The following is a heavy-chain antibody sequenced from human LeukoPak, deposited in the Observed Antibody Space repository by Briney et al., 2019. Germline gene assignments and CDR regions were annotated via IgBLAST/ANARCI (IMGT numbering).Heavy chain of an antibody. D-gene: IGHD6-6*01. CDR1: GFTFSDSA. J-gene: IGHJ4*02. V-gene: IGHV3-73*01. Sequence: GGSLRLSCAASGFTFSDSAMHWVRQASGKGLEWVGRIRSKANSYATTYAASVQGGFTISRDDSKNTAYLQMNSLKTEDTAVYFCTRFRSSSWNFDYWGQGTLVTVSS. CDR2: IRSKANSYAT. CDR3: TRFRSSSWNFDY.